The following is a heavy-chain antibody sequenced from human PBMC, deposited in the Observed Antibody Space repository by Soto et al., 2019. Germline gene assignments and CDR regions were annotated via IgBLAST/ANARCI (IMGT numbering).Heavy chain of an antibody. CDR3: ARKDYYGAGIYYFDH. V-gene: IGHV1-3*01. CDR2: TNGANGDT. Sequence: QVQLVQSGAEVKKPGASVKVSCKASGYTFTAYPVHWVRQAPGQRLEWMGWTNGANGDTGYSQKFQGRVTVTRDTSTNTVYMELSSLTSEDTAVYYCARKDYYGAGIYYFDHWGQGTLVTVSS. D-gene: IGHD3-10*01. CDR1: GYTFTAYP. J-gene: IGHJ4*02.